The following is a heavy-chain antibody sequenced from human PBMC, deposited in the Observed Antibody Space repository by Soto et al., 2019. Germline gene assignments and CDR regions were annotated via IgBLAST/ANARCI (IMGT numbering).Heavy chain of an antibody. CDR2: VNPKSGDT. CDR3: SIPGSGGS. CDR1: GYTFTGRF. J-gene: IGHJ4*02. V-gene: IGHV1-2*02. D-gene: IGHD1-20*01. Sequence: ASVKVSCKASGYTFTGRFMHWVRQAPGQGLEWLGWVNPKSGDTTYAPKFKDRVSLTRDTSTDTAFLDLRDLKEDDTAIYYCSIPGSGGSWGQG.